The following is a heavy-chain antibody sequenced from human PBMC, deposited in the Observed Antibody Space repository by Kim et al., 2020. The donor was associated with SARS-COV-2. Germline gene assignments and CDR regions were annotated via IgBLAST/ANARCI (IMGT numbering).Heavy chain of an antibody. D-gene: IGHD2-8*02. J-gene: IGHJ4*02. Sequence: SVKVSCKASGGTFSSYAISWVRQAPGQGLEWMGWIIPIFGKANYAQTFQGRVTITADESTSTAYMELSSLRTEDTAVYYCARGDDHLLYWGQGTLVTVSS. V-gene: IGHV1-69*13. CDR2: IIPIFGKA. CDR3: ARGDDHLLY. CDR1: GGTFSSYA.